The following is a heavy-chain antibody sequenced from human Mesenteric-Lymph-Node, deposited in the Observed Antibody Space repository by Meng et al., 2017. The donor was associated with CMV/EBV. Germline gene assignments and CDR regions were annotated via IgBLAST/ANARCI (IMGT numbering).Heavy chain of an antibody. Sequence: GESLKISCAASGFTFSNYAFYWGRQAPGKGLEWVSGITNSGATYYADSVKGRFTISRDNSKNTLYLQMNALRADDTALYYCTGEALGHWGQGTAVTVSS. CDR2: ITNSGAT. D-gene: IGHD3-10*01. CDR3: TGEALGH. J-gene: IGHJ4*02. V-gene: IGHV3-23*01. CDR1: GFTFSNYA.